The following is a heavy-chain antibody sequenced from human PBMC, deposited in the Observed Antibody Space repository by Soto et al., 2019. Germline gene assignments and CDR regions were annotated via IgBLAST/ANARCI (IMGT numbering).Heavy chain of an antibody. CDR3: ARWYRSQGSYFDY. CDR2: IYYSGST. V-gene: IGHV4-31*03. Sequence: QVQLQESGPGLVKPSQTLSLTCTVSGGSISSGGYYWSWIRQHPGKGLEWIGYIYYSGSTYYNPATQSRVTISVDTSKNQFSLKLSSVTAADTAVYYCARWYRSQGSYFDYWGQGTLVTVSS. CDR1: GGSISSGGYY. D-gene: IGHD6-13*01. J-gene: IGHJ4*02.